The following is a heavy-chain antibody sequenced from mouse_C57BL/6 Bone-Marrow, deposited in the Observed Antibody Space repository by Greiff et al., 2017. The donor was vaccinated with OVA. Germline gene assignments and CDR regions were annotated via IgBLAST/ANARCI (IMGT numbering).Heavy chain of an antibody. Sequence: VQLQQSGAELVMPGASVKLSCKASGYTFTSYWMHWVKQRPGQGLEWIGEIDPSDSYTNYNQKFKGKSTLTVDKSSSTAYMQLSSLTSEDSAVYYCARLNYYGSSYDDAMDYWGQGTSVTVSS. CDR1: GYTFTSYW. CDR2: IDPSDSYT. V-gene: IGHV1-69*01. J-gene: IGHJ4*01. CDR3: ARLNYYGSSYDDAMDY. D-gene: IGHD1-1*01.